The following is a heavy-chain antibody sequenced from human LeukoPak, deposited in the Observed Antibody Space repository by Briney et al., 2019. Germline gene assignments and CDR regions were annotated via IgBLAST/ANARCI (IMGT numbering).Heavy chain of an antibody. V-gene: IGHV3-48*04. CDR3: ARDEAGVNFDY. CDR2: ISSSGSTI. Sequence: GGSLRLSCATSGFTFSNYNMNWVRQAPGKGLEWVSYISSSGSTIYYADSVKGRFTISRDNAKNSLYLQMNSLRAEDTAVYYCARDEAGVNFDYWGQGTLVTVSS. CDR1: GFTFSNYN. J-gene: IGHJ4*02. D-gene: IGHD6-19*01.